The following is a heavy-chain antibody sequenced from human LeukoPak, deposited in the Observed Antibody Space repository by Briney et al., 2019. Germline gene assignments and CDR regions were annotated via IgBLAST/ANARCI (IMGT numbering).Heavy chain of an antibody. CDR1: GFTFSDYY. CDR2: ISSSGTTI. V-gene: IGHV3-11*01. D-gene: IGHD1-26*01. CDR3: ARAGGSSYYYYMDV. J-gene: IGHJ6*03. Sequence: GGSLRLSCAASGFTFSDYYMSWIRQAPGKGLEWVSYISSSGTTIDYADSVKGRFTISRDNAKNSLYLQMNSLRAEDTALYHCARAGGSSYYYYMDVWGKGTTVTISS.